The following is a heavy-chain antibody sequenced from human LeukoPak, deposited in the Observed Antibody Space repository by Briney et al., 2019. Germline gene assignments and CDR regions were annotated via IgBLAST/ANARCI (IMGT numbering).Heavy chain of an antibody. J-gene: IGHJ6*03. CDR2: IYTSGST. D-gene: IGHD5/OR15-5a*01. CDR1: GGSISSYY. Sequence: SETLSLTCTVSGGSISSYYWSWIRQPAGKGLEWIGRIYTSGSTNYNPSLKSRVTMSVDTSKNQFSLKLSSVTAADTAVYYCARGGSRPYYYYYMDVWGKGTTVTISS. V-gene: IGHV4-4*07. CDR3: ARGGSRPYYYYYMDV.